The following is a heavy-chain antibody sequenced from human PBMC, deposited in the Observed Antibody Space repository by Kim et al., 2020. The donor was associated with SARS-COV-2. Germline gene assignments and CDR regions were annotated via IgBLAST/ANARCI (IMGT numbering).Heavy chain of an antibody. CDR1: GYTFTNYK. CDR3: ARDTTKWSFDY. V-gene: IGHV1-46*01. CDR2: LTPIDGAT. D-gene: IGHD1-26*01. J-gene: IGHJ4*02. Sequence: ASVKVSCKASGYTFTNYKMHRVRQAPGQGLEWMGILTPIDGATTYAQKFQGRVTLTRDTSTSTVYMELSSLGSGDTAVYYCARDTTKWSFDYWGQGTLVTVSS.